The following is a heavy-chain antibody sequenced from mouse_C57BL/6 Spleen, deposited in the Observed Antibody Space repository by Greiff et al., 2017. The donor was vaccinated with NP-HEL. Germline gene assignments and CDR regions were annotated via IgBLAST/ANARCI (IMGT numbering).Heavy chain of an antibody. Sequence: VKLMESGPELVKPGASVKISCKASGYAFSSSWMNWVKQRPGKGLEWIGRIYPGDGDTNYNGKFKGKATLTADKSSSTAYMQLSSLTSEDSAVYFCAREGDFDYWGQGTTLTVSS. CDR2: IYPGDGDT. J-gene: IGHJ2*01. CDR1: GYAFSSSW. CDR3: AREGDFDY. V-gene: IGHV1-82*01.